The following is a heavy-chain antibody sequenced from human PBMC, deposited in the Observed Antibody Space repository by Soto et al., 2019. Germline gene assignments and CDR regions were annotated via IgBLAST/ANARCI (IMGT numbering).Heavy chain of an antibody. CDR2: IYHSGST. J-gene: IGHJ5*02. V-gene: IGHV4-4*02. D-gene: IGHD6-13*01. CDR3: ARDHSSSSGWFDP. CDR1: GGSISSSNW. Sequence: QVQLQESGPGLVKPSGTLSLTCAVSGGSISSSNWWSWVRQPPGKGLEWIGEIYHSGSTNYNPSLKIRVTLSVDKSKNQFSLQLSSVTAADTAVYYCARDHSSSSGWFDPWGQGTLVTVSS.